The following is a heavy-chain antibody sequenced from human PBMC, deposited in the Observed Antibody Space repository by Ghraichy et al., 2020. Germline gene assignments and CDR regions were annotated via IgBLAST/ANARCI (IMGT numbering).Heavy chain of an antibody. V-gene: IGHV4-38-2*02. CDR2: IYHSGST. J-gene: IGHJ6*02. Sequence: SETLSLTCAVSGYSINSGYYWTWIRQPPGKGLEWIGNIYHSGSTYYNASLKSRVTISVDTSKNQFSLMLKSVTAADTAVYYCARELRLPNYHYYGMDVWGQGTTVTVSS. CDR1: GYSINSGYY. CDR3: ARELRLPNYHYYGMDV. D-gene: IGHD2-15*01.